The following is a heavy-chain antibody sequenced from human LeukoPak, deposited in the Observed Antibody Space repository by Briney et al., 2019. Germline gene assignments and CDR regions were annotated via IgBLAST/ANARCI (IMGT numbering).Heavy chain of an antibody. Sequence: PGGSLRLSCAASGFTFSSYAMSWVRQAPGEGLEWVSGISGSGGSTYYADSVKGRFTISRDNSKNTLYLQMNSLRAEDTAVYYCAKYGGAQGRDEHFDYWGQGTLVTVSS. CDR1: GFTFSSYA. J-gene: IGHJ4*02. CDR2: ISGSGGST. CDR3: AKYGGAQGRDEHFDY. D-gene: IGHD3-10*01. V-gene: IGHV3-23*01.